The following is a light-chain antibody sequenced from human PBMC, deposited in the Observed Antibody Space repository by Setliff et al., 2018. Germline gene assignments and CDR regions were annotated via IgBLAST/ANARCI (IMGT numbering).Light chain of an antibody. CDR2: EVS. V-gene: IGLV2-14*01. Sequence: QSVLTQPASVSGSPGQSITISCTGTGSDVGGYNYVSWYQQHPGKAPKLMIYEVSDRPSGVSNRFSGSRSGNTASLTISGLQAEDEADYYCSSYSGSSTLVFGTGTKVTVL. CDR3: SSYSGSSTLV. J-gene: IGLJ1*01. CDR1: GSDVGGYNY.